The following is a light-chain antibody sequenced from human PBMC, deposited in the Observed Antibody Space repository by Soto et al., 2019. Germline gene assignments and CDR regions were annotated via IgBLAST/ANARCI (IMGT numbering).Light chain of an antibody. CDR1: SGHSSYA. CDR2: LNSDGSH. J-gene: IGLJ3*02. Sequence: QSVLTQSPSASASLGASVKLTCTLSSGHSSYAIAWHQQQPEKGPRYLMKLNSDGSHTKGDGIPDRFSGSNSGAERYLTISSLQSEDEADYYCQTWGTGIHGVFGGGTKLTVL. CDR3: QTWGTGIHGV. V-gene: IGLV4-69*01.